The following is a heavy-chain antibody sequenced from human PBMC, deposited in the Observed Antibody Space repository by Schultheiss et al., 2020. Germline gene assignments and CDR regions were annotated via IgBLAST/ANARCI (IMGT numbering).Heavy chain of an antibody. CDR2: ISYDGSNK. Sequence: GGSLRLSCAASGFTFSSYAMHWVRQAPGKGLEWVAVISYDGSNKYYADSVKGRFTISRDNSKNTLYLQMNSLRAEDTAVYYCARGWGGYCSGGSCHTGYYYYGMDVWGQGTTVTVS. V-gene: IGHV3-30-3*01. CDR1: GFTFSSYA. D-gene: IGHD2-15*01. CDR3: ARGWGGYCSGGSCHTGYYYYGMDV. J-gene: IGHJ6*02.